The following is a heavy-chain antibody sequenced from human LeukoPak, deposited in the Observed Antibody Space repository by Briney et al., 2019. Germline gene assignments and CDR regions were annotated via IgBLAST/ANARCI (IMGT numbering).Heavy chain of an antibody. J-gene: IGHJ4*02. D-gene: IGHD3-22*01. Sequence: SETLSLTCAVYGGSFSGYYWSWIRQPPGKGLEWIGEINHSGSTNYNPSLKSRVTISVDTSKNQFSLKLSSVTAADTAVYYCARGRRGYHDSSGYFDPLDYWGQGTLVTVSS. CDR2: INHSGST. CDR1: GGSFSGYY. V-gene: IGHV4-34*01. CDR3: ARGRRGYHDSSGYFDPLDY.